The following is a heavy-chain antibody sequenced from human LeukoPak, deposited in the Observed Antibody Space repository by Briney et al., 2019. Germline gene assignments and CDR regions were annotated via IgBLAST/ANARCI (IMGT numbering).Heavy chain of an antibody. J-gene: IGHJ6*03. Sequence: ASVEVSCKASGYTFTSYGINWVRQATGQGLEWMGWMNPNSGNTGYAQKFQGRVTMTRNTSISTAYMELSSLRSEDTAVYYCARVGIVPAALSFYYYYYMDVWGKGTTVTVSS. CDR2: MNPNSGNT. D-gene: IGHD2-2*01. CDR3: ARVGIVPAALSFYYYYYMDV. V-gene: IGHV1-8*01. CDR1: GYTFTSYG.